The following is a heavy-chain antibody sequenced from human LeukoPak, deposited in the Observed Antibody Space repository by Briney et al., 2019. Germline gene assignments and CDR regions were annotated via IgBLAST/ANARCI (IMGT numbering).Heavy chain of an antibody. CDR1: GFTFSSYS. J-gene: IGHJ6*02. D-gene: IGHD2-21*02. Sequence: GGSLRLSCAASGFTFSSYSMNWVRQAPGKGLEWVSYISSSSSTIYYADSVKGRFTISRDNAKNSLYLQMNSLRAEDTAVYYCAREEVVTATLDMDYYYYGMDVWGQGTTVTVSS. V-gene: IGHV3-48*04. CDR2: ISSSSSTI. CDR3: AREEVVTATLDMDYYYYGMDV.